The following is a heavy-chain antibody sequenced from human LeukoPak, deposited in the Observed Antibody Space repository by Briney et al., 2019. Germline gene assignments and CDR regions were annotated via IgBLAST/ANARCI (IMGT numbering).Heavy chain of an antibody. D-gene: IGHD5-12*01. V-gene: IGHV1-2*06. J-gene: IGHJ4*02. CDR1: GYTFTSYG. CDR2: INPNSGST. Sequence: GASVKVSCKASGYTFTSYGISWVRQAPGQGLEWMGRINPNSGSTNYAQKFQGRVTMTRDTPISTAYMEPSRLRSDDMAVYYCARDRGGGYDSDYWGQGTLVTVSS. CDR3: ARDRGGGYDSDY.